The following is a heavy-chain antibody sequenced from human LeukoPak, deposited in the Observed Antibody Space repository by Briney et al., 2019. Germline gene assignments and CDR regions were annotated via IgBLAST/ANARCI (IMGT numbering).Heavy chain of an antibody. Sequence: LGESLKISCKGSGYSFTDYWIDWERQMPGKGLEWMGIIYPGDSETRYSPSFQGQVTISADKSISTAYLQWSSLKASDTAMYYCAIRYSTDSIDYWGQGTLVTVSS. V-gene: IGHV5-51*01. CDR2: IYPGDSET. CDR3: AIRYSTDSIDY. J-gene: IGHJ4*02. CDR1: GYSFTDYW. D-gene: IGHD6-13*01.